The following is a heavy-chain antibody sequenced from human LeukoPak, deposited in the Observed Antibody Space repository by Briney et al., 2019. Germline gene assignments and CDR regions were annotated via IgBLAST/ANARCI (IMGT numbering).Heavy chain of an antibody. CDR1: GFSFSSYG. Sequence: PGGSLRLSCAGSGFSFSSYGMHWVRQAPGKGLEWMAFIRSDGSNKYYADSVKGRFTISRENSKNRLYLQMNSLRAEDTAVYYCAKDFIFSGVFYYWGQGTLVTVSS. J-gene: IGHJ4*02. CDR3: AKDFIFSGVFYY. V-gene: IGHV3-30*02. CDR2: IRSDGSNK. D-gene: IGHD3-9*01.